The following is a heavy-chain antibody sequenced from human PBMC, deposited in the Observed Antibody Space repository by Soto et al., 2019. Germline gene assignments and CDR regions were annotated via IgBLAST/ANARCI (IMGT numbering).Heavy chain of an antibody. J-gene: IGHJ5*02. Sequence: SETLSLTCTVSGGSISSSSYYWGWIRQPPGKGLEWIGSIYYSGSTYYNPSLKSRVTISVDTSKNQFSLKLSSVTAADTAVYYCASQPWLPQGPSWFDPWGQGTLVTVSS. CDR1: GGSISSSSYY. V-gene: IGHV4-39*01. CDR3: ASQPWLPQGPSWFDP. D-gene: IGHD5-12*01. CDR2: IYYSGST.